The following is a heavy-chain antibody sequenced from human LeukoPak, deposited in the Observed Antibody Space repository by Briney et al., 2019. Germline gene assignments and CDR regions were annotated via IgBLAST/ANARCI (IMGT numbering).Heavy chain of an antibody. CDR3: ARATEPGSSTWDWFDP. V-gene: IGHV4-34*01. J-gene: IGHJ5*02. Sequence: SETLSLTCAVYGGSFSGYYWSWIRQPPGKGLEWIGEINHSGSTNYNPSLKSRVTTSIDTSKNQFSLKLSSVTAADTAVYYCARATEPGSSTWDWFDPWGQGTLVTVSS. D-gene: IGHD2-2*01. CDR1: GGSFSGYY. CDR2: INHSGST.